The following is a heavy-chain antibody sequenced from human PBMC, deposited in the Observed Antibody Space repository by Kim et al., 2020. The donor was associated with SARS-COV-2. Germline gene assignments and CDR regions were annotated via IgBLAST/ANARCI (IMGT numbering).Heavy chain of an antibody. CDR2: IIPILGIA. CDR3: ARDRMAAADLYYYYYYGMDV. J-gene: IGHJ6*02. V-gene: IGHV1-69*04. Sequence: SVKVSCKASGGTFSSYAISWVRQAPGQGLEWMGRIIPILGIANYAQKFQGRVTITADKSTSTAYMELSSLRSEDTAVYYCARDRMAAADLYYYYYYGMDVWGRGTTVTVSS. D-gene: IGHD6-13*01. CDR1: GGTFSSYA.